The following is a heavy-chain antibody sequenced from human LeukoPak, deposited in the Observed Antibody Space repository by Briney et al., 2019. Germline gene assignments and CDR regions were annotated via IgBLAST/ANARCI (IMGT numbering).Heavy chain of an antibody. V-gene: IGHV1-2*02. CDR3: ARVHRATMVRGFDY. J-gene: IGHJ4*02. CDR1: GYTFTGYY. D-gene: IGHD3-10*01. CDR2: INPNSGGT. Sequence: ASVKVSCKASGYTFTGYYMHWVRQAPGQGLEWMGWINPNSGGTNYAQKFQGRVTMTRDTSISTAYMELSRLRSDDTAVYYCARVHRATMVRGFDYWGQGTLVTVPS.